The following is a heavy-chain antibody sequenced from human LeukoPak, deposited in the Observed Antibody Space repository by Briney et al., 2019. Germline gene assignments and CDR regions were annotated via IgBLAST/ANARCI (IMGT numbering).Heavy chain of an antibody. Sequence: GGSLRLSCAASGFTFSSYEMNWVRQDPGKGLEWVSYISSSGSTIYYADSVKGRFTISIDNAKNPLYLQMNSLRAEDTAVYYCARQSVRFFDYWGQGTLVTVSS. CDR1: GFTFSSYE. CDR2: ISSSGSTI. J-gene: IGHJ4*02. CDR3: ARQSVRFFDY. V-gene: IGHV3-48*03.